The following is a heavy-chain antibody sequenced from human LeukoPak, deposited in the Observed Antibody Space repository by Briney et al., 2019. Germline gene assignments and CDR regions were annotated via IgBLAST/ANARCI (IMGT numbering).Heavy chain of an antibody. CDR2: ISGSGGST. CDR3: AKVVQYYYDSSGYKDY. CDR1: GFTVSTNY. V-gene: IGHV3-23*01. D-gene: IGHD3-22*01. J-gene: IGHJ4*02. Sequence: GGSLRLSCAASGFTVSTNYMSWVRQAPGKGLEWVSVISGSGGSTYYADSVKGRFTISRDNSKNTLYLQMNSLRAEDTAVYYCAKVVQYYYDSSGYKDYWGQGTLVTVSS.